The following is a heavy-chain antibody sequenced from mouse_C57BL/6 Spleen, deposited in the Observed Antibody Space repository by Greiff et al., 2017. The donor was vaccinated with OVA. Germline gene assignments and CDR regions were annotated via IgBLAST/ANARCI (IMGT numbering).Heavy chain of an antibody. V-gene: IGHV5-17*01. CDR3: ARRYYGSSPWYFDV. CDR2: ISSGSSTI. D-gene: IGHD1-1*01. CDR1: GFTFSDYG. Sequence: DVMLVESGGGLVKPGGSLKLSCAASGFTFSDYGMHWVRQAPEKGLEWVAYISSGSSTIYYADTVKGRFTISRDNAKNTLFLQMTSLRSEDTAMYYCARRYYGSSPWYFDVWGTGTTVTVSS. J-gene: IGHJ1*03.